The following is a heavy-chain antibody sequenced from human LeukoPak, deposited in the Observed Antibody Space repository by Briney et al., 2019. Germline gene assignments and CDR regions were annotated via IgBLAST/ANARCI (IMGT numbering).Heavy chain of an antibody. CDR1: GFTFSSYA. V-gene: IGHV3-23*01. D-gene: IGHD3-22*01. CDR3: ARSRGYYYESSGYPDY. Sequence: GGSLRLSCAASGFTFSSYAMSWVRQAPGKGLEWVSVVSGSGGSTYYADSVKGRFTISRDNSKNTLYLQMNSLRAEDTAVYYCARSRGYYYESSGYPDYWGQGTLVTVSS. J-gene: IGHJ4*02. CDR2: VSGSGGST.